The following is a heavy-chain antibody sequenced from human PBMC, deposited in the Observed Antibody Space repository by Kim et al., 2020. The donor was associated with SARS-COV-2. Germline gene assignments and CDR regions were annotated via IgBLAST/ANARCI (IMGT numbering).Heavy chain of an antibody. CDR1: GFTFSSYG. CDR2: IWYDGSNK. Sequence: GGSLRLSCAASGFTFSSYGMHWVRQAPGKGLEWVAVIWYDGSNKYYADSVKGRFTISRDNSKNTLFLQMNSLRAEDTAVYYCARGVRGVRTTVGDNWFDPLGPGNPGHRLL. D-gene: IGHD3-10*01. CDR3: ARGVRGVRTTVGDNWFDP. J-gene: IGHJ5*02. V-gene: IGHV3-33*01.